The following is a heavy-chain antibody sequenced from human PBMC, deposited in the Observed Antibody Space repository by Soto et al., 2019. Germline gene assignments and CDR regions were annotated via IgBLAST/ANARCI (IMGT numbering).Heavy chain of an antibody. Sequence: QVQLVQSGAEVKKPGSSVKVSCKASGGTFSSYAISWVRQAPGQGLEWMGGIIPIFGTANYAQKFQGRVTSTADDSTSTAYMELSSLISEDTGVYDCARGNPNSSGWYLQQPFDYCGQVTLVTVSS. CDR2: IIPIFGTA. V-gene: IGHV1-69*12. CDR1: GGTFSSYA. D-gene: IGHD6-19*01. CDR3: ARGNPNSSGWYLQQPFDY. J-gene: IGHJ4*02.